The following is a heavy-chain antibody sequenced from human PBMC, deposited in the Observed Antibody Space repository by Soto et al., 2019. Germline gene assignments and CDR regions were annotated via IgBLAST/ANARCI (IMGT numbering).Heavy chain of an antibody. J-gene: IGHJ6*02. V-gene: IGHV1-69*12. Sequence: QVQLVQSGAEVKKPGSSVKVSCKASGGTFSSYAISWVRQAPGQGLEWMGGIIPIFGTANYAQKFQGRVTITADESTSTAYMELSSLRSKDTAVYYCASRPNSGYEKRYGMDVWGQGTTVTVSS. CDR1: GGTFSSYA. CDR3: ASRPNSGYEKRYGMDV. D-gene: IGHD5-12*01. CDR2: IIPIFGTA.